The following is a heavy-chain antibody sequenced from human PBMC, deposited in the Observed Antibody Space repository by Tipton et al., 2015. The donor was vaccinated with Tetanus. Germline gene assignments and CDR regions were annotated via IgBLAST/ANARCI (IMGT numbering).Heavy chain of an antibody. V-gene: IGHV3-30*03. Sequence: SLRLSCEGSEFLFSSFGMHWVRQAPGKGLEWVALISHDGSHKDYADSVKGRFTISRDNSKNTLYLQMNSLSAEDTAVYYCARDIAIVRARDWYFDVWGRGTLVTVSS. CDR1: EFLFSSFG. CDR3: ARDIAIVRARDWYFDV. D-gene: IGHD2/OR15-2a*01. CDR2: ISHDGSHK. J-gene: IGHJ2*01.